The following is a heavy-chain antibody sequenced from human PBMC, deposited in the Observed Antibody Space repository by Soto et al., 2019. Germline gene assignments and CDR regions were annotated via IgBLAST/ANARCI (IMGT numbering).Heavy chain of an antibody. J-gene: IGHJ6*02. Sequence: ASVKVSCKASGYTFTSYGISWVRQAPGQGLEWMGWISAYNGNTNYAQKLQGRVTMTTDTSTSTAYRELRSLRSDDTAVYYCARDGLGLYCSGGSCYSEGDYGMDVWGQGTTVTVSS. CDR3: ARDGLGLYCSGGSCYSEGDYGMDV. CDR1: GYTFTSYG. V-gene: IGHV1-18*01. D-gene: IGHD2-15*01. CDR2: ISAYNGNT.